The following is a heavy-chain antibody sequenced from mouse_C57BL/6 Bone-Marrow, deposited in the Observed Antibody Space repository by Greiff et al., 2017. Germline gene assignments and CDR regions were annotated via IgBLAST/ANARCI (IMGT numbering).Heavy chain of an antibody. D-gene: IGHD1-1*01. CDR3: TTVFITTVVATGAMDY. CDR1: GFNIKDDY. V-gene: IGHV14-4*01. J-gene: IGHJ4*01. CDR2: IDPENGDT. Sequence: VQLQQSGAELVRPGASVKLSCTASGFNIKDDYMHWVKQRPEQGLEWIGWIDPENGDTEYASKFQGKATITADTSSNTAYLQLSSLTSEGTAVYYCTTVFITTVVATGAMDYWGQGTSVTVSS.